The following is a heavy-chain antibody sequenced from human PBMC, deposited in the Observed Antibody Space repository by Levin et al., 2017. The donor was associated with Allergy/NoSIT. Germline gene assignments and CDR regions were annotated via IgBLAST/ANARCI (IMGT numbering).Heavy chain of an antibody. J-gene: IGHJ6*02. Sequence: SETLSLTCAVSGGSFSGNYWTWIRQPPGKGLEWIGEISQSGSTNYNPSLKTRVTISVDTSTNQFSLRLTSMTAADTAVYYCAKINIRAGLVFRGMDVWGQGTTVTVSS. CDR1: GGSFSGNY. V-gene: IGHV4-34*01. CDR2: ISQSGST. D-gene: IGHD2/OR15-2a*01. CDR3: AKINIRAGLVFRGMDV.